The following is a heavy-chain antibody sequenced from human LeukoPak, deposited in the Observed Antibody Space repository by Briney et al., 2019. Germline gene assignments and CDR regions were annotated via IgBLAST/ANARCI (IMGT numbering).Heavy chain of an antibody. V-gene: IGHV3-23*01. CDR2: ISGSGGST. J-gene: IGHJ3*02. Sequence: PGGSLRLSCAASGFTFSSYAMSWVRQAPGKGLEWVSAISGSGGSTYYADSVKGRFTISRDNSKNTLYLQMNSLRAEDTAVYYCAGGLGAPDAFDIWGQGTMVTASS. D-gene: IGHD4-17*01. CDR3: AGGLGAPDAFDI. CDR1: GFTFSSYA.